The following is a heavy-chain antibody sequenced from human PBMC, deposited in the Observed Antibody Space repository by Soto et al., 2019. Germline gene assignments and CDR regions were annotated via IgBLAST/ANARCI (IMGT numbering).Heavy chain of an antibody. J-gene: IGHJ5*02. CDR1: GGSISSYY. D-gene: IGHD3-22*01. CDR2: IYYSGST. CDR3: ARGPRYYYDSSGYISNWFDP. V-gene: IGHV4-59*01. Sequence: PSETLSLTCTVSGGSISSYYWIWIRQPPGKGLEWIGYIYYSGSTNYNPSLKSRVSISVDTSKNQFSLKLSSVTAADTAVYYCARGPRYYYDSSGYISNWFDPWGQGTLVTVSS.